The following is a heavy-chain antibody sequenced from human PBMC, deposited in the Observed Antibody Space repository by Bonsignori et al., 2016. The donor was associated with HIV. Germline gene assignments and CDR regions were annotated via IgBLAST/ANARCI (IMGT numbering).Heavy chain of an antibody. J-gene: IGHJ4*02. V-gene: IGHV4-39*07. CDR1: GGSVSTTNYF. CDR2: PIMLGPP. D-gene: IGHD3-16*01. Sequence: QLQLQESGPGLVKPSETLSLTCAVSGGSVSTTNYFWGWIRQSPGKGWNGLRVPIMLGPPTTTRPSGVESSSPWTPPRINFSLRLRSVTAADTAVYYCARVRLGDLALPSCFDYWGQGALVTVSS. CDR3: ARVRLGDLALPSCFDY.